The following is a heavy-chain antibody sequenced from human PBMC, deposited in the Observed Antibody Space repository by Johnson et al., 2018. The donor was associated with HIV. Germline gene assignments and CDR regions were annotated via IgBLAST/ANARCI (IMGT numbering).Heavy chain of an antibody. CDR2: ISYGERNE. V-gene: IGHV3-30*14. CDR3: AKGQYSSSPCAFDI. CDR1: GFTFRSYS. D-gene: IGHD6-6*01. Sequence: QVQLVESGGGVVQPGRSLRLSCAASGFTFRSYSMHWVRQAPGQGLEWVAVISYGERNEYYADSVKGRFTISRDNSKNTLYLQMGSLRAEDMAVYYCAKGQYSSSPCAFDIWGQGTMVTVSS. J-gene: IGHJ3*02.